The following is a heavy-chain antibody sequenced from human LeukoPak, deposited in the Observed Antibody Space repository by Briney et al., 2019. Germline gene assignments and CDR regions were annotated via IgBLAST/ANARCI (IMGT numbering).Heavy chain of an antibody. CDR1: GYTFTSYG. J-gene: IGHJ6*03. CDR2: ISAYNGNT. Sequence: ASVKVSCKASGYTFTSYGISWVRQAPGQGLEWMGWISAYNGNTNYAQKLQGRVTMTTDTSTSTAYMELRSLRSDDTAVYYCARARHYDFWSGLFDNYYYYYMDVWGKGTTVTVSS. D-gene: IGHD3-3*01. V-gene: IGHV1-18*01. CDR3: ARARHYDFWSGLFDNYYYYYMDV.